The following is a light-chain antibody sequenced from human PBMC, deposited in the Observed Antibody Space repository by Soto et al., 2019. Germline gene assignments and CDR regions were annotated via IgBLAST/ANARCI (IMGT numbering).Light chain of an antibody. V-gene: IGKV3-20*01. J-gene: IGKJ5*01. CDR3: QQYDSSTLT. CDR1: QYINTR. CDR2: HTS. Sequence: ETVLTQSPATLSSFPGDRVTLSCRASQYINTRLAWYQHRPGQAPRLLIYHTSIRAAGIPARFSASGSGTDFTLTISRLEPGDFAVYYCQQYDSSTLTFGQGTRLE.